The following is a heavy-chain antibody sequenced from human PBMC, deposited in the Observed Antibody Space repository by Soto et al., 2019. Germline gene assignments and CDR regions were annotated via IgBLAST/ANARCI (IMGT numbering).Heavy chain of an antibody. CDR1: GYSFTSYW. Sequence: GESLKISCKGSGYSFTSYWIGWVRQMPGKGLEWMGIIYPGDSDTRYSPSFQGQVTISADKSISTAYLQWSSLKASDTAMYYCARLVVRGVITYYFDYWGQGTLVTVSS. V-gene: IGHV5-51*01. CDR2: IYPGDSDT. CDR3: ARLVVRGVITYYFDY. J-gene: IGHJ4*02. D-gene: IGHD3-10*01.